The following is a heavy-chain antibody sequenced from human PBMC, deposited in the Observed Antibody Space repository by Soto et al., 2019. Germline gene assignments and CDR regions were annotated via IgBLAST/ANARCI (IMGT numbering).Heavy chain of an antibody. Sequence: SETLSLTCTVSGGSVISGSFCFVCIRRPPWNGLELIGYFYDSGSTNYNPSLRSRVTMSVDTSKNQFSLKLSSVTAADTAVYYCAASAPPATNYYYAMDVWGQGTTVTVSS. J-gene: IGHJ6*02. V-gene: IGHV4-61*01. CDR2: FYDSGST. D-gene: IGHD5-12*01. CDR1: GGSVISGSFC. CDR3: AASAPPATNYYYAMDV.